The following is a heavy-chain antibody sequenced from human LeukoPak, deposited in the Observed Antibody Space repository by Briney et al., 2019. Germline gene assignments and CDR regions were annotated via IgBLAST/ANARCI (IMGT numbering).Heavy chain of an antibody. CDR3: AREAGSGYYFDY. V-gene: IGHV1-69*13. CDR1: GGTFSSYA. D-gene: IGHD3-3*01. J-gene: IGHJ4*02. CDR2: IIPIFGTA. Sequence: GASVKVSCKASGGTFSSYAISWVRQAPGQGLEWMGGIIPIFGTANYAQKFQGRVTITADESTSTAYMELSSLRSEDTAVYYCAREAGSGYYFDYWGQGTLVTVSS.